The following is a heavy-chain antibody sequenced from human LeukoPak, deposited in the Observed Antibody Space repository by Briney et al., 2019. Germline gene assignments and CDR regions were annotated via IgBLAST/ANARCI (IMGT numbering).Heavy chain of an antibody. CDR1: VHPFCSYN. CDR2: ISSSSYI. CDR3: ARDPWEDIVVVVAATPDY. D-gene: IGHD2-15*01. V-gene: IGHV3-21*01. Sequence: GGSQRLSCAASVHPFCSYNINWVRHAPGKGLECVSSISSSSYIYYADSVKGRFTISRDNAKNSLYLQMNSLRAEDTAVYYCARDPWEDIVVVVAATPDYWGQGTLVTVSS. J-gene: IGHJ4*02.